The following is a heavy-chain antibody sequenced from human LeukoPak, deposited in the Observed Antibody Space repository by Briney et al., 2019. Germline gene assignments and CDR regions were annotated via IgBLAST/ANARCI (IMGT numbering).Heavy chain of an antibody. Sequence: SETLSLTCAVYGGSFSGFYWSWLRQPPGKGLEWIGEINHSGSTNYNPSLKSRVAMSVDTSKNQVSLKLTSVTAADTAVYYCAGPYCSGGSCYPRYYYYGMDVWGQGTTVTVSS. CDR2: INHSGST. V-gene: IGHV4-34*01. CDR1: GGSFSGFY. J-gene: IGHJ6*02. D-gene: IGHD2-15*01. CDR3: AGPYCSGGSCYPRYYYYGMDV.